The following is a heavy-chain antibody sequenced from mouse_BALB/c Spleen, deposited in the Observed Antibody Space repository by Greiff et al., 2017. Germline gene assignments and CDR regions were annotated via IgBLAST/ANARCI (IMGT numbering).Heavy chain of an antibody. V-gene: IGHV3-8*02. CDR1: GDSITSGY. CDR2: ISYSGST. Sequence: VQLKESGPSLVKPSQTLSLTCSVTGDSITSGYWNWVRKFPGNKLEYMGYISYSGSTYYNPSLKSRISITRDTSKNQYYLQLNSVTTEDTATYYCARITTVVAGDAMDYWGQGTSVTVSS. D-gene: IGHD1-1*01. J-gene: IGHJ4*01. CDR3: ARITTVVAGDAMDY.